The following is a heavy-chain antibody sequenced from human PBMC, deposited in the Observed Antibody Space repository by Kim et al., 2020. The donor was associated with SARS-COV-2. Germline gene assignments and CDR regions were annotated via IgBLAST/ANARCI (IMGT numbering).Heavy chain of an antibody. J-gene: IGHJ6*02. CDR2: ISGDASST. CDR3: ARGMFTDGLDV. V-gene: IGHV3-74*01. Sequence: GGSLRLFCVASGFTFRSYWINWVRQAPGKGLVWVSRISGDASSTNYADSVKGRFTMSRDNAENSVYLQMNSLRGEDTAVYYCARGMFTDGLDVWGQGTTVTVSS. D-gene: IGHD3-10*02. CDR1: GFTFRSYW.